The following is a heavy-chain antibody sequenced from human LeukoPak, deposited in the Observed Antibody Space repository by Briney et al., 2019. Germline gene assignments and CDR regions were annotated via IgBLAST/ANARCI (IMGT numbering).Heavy chain of an antibody. Sequence: PGGSLRLSCAASGFTFSSYAMSWVRQAPGKGLEWVSAISGSGGSTYYADSVKGRFTISRDNSKNTLYLQMNSLRAEDTAVYYCAKDLFLGQIVVVTNWFDPWGQGTLVTVSS. D-gene: IGHD3-22*01. CDR3: AKDLFLGQIVVVTNWFDP. CDR2: ISGSGGST. V-gene: IGHV3-23*01. J-gene: IGHJ5*02. CDR1: GFTFSSYA.